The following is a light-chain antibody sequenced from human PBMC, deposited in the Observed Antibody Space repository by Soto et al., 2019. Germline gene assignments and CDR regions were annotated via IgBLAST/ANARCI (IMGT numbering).Light chain of an antibody. Sequence: QSALTQPDSVSGSPGQSITISCIGTRRDIGAYNYASWYQQHPGKAPKLIIYDVSNRPSGVSNRFSGSKSGYTASLTISGLQAEDEADYYCSSYSSTITRVFGTGTKVTVL. V-gene: IGLV2-14*03. CDR2: DVS. CDR1: RRDIGAYNY. J-gene: IGLJ1*01. CDR3: SSYSSTITRV.